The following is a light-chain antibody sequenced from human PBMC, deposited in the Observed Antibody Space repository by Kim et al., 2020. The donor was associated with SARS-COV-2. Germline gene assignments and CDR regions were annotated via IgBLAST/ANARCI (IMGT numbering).Light chain of an antibody. CDR2: SAS. V-gene: IGKV3-15*01. CDR1: QSVSSN. Sequence: EVVMTQFPATLSVSPGERATLPCRASQSVSSNVAWFQQKPGQAPSLIIYSASTRATGIPARFSGSGSGTEFTLTISSLQSEDFAFYYCQQSDNWPWTFGQGTKVDIK. J-gene: IGKJ1*01. CDR3: QQSDNWPWT.